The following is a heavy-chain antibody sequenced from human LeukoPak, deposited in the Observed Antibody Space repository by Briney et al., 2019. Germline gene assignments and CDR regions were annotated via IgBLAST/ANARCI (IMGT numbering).Heavy chain of an antibody. Sequence: SQTLSLTCAVSGGSISSGGYSWSWIRQPPGKGLEWIGYVYHSGSTYYNPSLKSRVTISVDTSKNQFSLKLSSVTAADTAVYYCAREVERYGSGSYPDYWGQGTLVTVSS. J-gene: IGHJ4*02. CDR1: GGSISSGGYS. CDR3: AREVERYGSGSYPDY. CDR2: VYHSGST. V-gene: IGHV4-30-2*01. D-gene: IGHD3-10*01.